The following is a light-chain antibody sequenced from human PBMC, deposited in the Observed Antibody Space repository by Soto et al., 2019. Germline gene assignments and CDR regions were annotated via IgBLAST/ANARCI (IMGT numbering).Light chain of an antibody. CDR2: DAS. Sequence: IVLTKYTGTLALSPWGRATLSFMSRQSVSSINLAWYQQRPGQAPRLLIYDASNRATGVPDRFSGSGSGTDFSLTISRLEPEDFAVYHCQQYSSSPRTFGQGTRLEIK. J-gene: IGKJ5*01. V-gene: IGKV3-20*01. CDR3: QQYSSSPRT. CDR1: QSVSSIN.